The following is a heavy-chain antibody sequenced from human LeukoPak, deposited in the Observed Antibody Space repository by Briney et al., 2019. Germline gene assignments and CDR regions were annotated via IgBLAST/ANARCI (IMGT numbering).Heavy chain of an antibody. V-gene: IGHV1-2*02. D-gene: IGHD2-2*01. CDR1: GYTFTGYY. Sequence: ASVKVSCKTSGYTFTGYYIHWVRQAPGQGLEWMGWINANSGGTIYAQKFQGRVTMTRDTSISTAYMELSRLTSDDTAVYYCARGLRYCSSTSCRDYWGQGTLVTVSS. CDR3: ARGLRYCSSTSCRDY. CDR2: INANSGGT. J-gene: IGHJ4*02.